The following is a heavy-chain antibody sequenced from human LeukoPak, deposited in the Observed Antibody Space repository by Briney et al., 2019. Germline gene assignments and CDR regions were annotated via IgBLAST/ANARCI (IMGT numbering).Heavy chain of an antibody. CDR2: INHSGST. Sequence: AETLSLTCAVYGGSFSGYYWSWIRQPPGKGLEWIGEINHSGSTNYNPSLKSRVTISVDTSKNQFSLKLSSVTAADTAVYYCARGSGYRYYFDYWGQGTLVTVSS. CDR3: ARGSGYRYYFDY. CDR1: GGSFSGYY. D-gene: IGHD3-3*01. J-gene: IGHJ4*02. V-gene: IGHV4-34*01.